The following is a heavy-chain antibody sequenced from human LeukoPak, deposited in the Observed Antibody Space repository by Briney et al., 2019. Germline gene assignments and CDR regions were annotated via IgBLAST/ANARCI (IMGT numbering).Heavy chain of an antibody. CDR1: GYTFTSYG. D-gene: IGHD6-19*01. CDR3: ARDSPYSSGWYDGRYFDY. J-gene: IGHJ4*02. CDR2: ISAYNGNT. V-gene: IGHV1-18*01. Sequence: GASVKVSCKASGYTFTSYGISWVRQAPGQGLEWMGWISAYNGNTNYAQKLRGRVTMTTDTSTSTAYMEPRSLRSDDTAVYYCARDSPYSSGWYDGRYFDYWGQGTLVTVSS.